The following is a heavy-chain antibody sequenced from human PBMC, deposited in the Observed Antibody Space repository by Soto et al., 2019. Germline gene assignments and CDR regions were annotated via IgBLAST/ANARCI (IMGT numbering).Heavy chain of an antibody. D-gene: IGHD3-3*01. CDR3: ARRVAIFGVVNYGMDV. J-gene: IGHJ6*02. Sequence: SETLSLTCTVSGGSISSSSYYWGWIRQPPGKGLEWIGSIYYSGSTYYNPSLKSRVTISVDTSKNQFSLKLSSVTAADTAVYYCARRVAIFGVVNYGMDVWGQGTTVTVSS. CDR1: GGSISSSSYY. V-gene: IGHV4-39*01. CDR2: IYYSGST.